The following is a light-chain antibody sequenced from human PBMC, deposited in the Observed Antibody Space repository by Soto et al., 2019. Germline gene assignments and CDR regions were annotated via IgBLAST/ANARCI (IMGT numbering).Light chain of an antibody. Sequence: DIQMTQSPSSLSASVGARVTITCRASQSISRYLNWYQHNPGKAPNLMIYAASSLQSGVPSRVSGSGSGTDFTLTISGLQPEDFATYYCQQRYSFCTFGQGTKVEIK. CDR2: AAS. CDR3: QQRYSFCT. CDR1: QSISRY. V-gene: IGKV1-39*01. J-gene: IGKJ1*01.